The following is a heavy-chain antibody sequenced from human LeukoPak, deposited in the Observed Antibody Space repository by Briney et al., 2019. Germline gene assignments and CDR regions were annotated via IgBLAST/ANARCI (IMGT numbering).Heavy chain of an antibody. CDR2: INHSGST. J-gene: IGHJ5*02. D-gene: IGHD6-19*01. Sequence: PSQTLSLTCTVSGGSISSGSHYWSWIRQPPGKGLEWIGSINHSGSTYYNPSLKSRVTISVDPSKNQFSLKLSSVTAADTAVYYCASLQAVAGYLRTEDWFDPWGQGTLVTVSS. CDR3: ASLQAVAGYLRTEDWFDP. V-gene: IGHV4-39*07. CDR1: GGSISSGSHY.